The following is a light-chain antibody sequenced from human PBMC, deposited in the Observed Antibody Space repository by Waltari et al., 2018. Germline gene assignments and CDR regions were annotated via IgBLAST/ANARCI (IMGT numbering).Light chain of an antibody. V-gene: IGKV3-20*01. CDR1: ESVPANY. CDR3: QQYGETPWT. CDR2: GAS. Sequence: EIVLTQSPGTLSLSPGERATLSFRATESVPANYLAWYQQKPGQAPRLLISGASSRATGIPDRFSGRGSGTDFTLTIARLEPEDFAVYYCQQYGETPWTFGQGTKVDLK. J-gene: IGKJ1*01.